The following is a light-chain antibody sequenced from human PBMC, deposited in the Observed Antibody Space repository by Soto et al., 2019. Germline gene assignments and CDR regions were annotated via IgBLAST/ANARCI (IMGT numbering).Light chain of an antibody. CDR1: QSVSSSY. Sequence: EIVLTQSPGTLSLSPGERATLSCRASQSVSSSYLAWYQQKHGQAPRLLIYGASSRATGIPYRFSGSGSGTDFTLTISRLEPEDFAVYYCSQYGSSTGTFGQGTKVEIK. J-gene: IGKJ1*01. V-gene: IGKV3-20*01. CDR3: SQYGSSTGT. CDR2: GAS.